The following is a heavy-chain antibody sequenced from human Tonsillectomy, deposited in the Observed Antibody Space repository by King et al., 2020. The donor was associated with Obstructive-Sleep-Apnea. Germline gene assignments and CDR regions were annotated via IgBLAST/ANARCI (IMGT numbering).Heavy chain of an antibody. J-gene: IGHJ4*02. CDR2: IFYSGST. V-gene: IGHV4-61*01. CDR1: GGSVSSGSYY. D-gene: IGHD3-22*01. CDR3: ARDRGYYYDSSDVFDY. Sequence: LQLQESGPGLVKPSETLSLTCTVSGGSVSSGSYYWSWIRQPPGKGREWIGYIFYSGSTNYNPSLKSRVTISVATSKNQFSLKLSSVTAADTAVYYCARDRGYYYDSSDVFDYWGQGTLVTVSS.